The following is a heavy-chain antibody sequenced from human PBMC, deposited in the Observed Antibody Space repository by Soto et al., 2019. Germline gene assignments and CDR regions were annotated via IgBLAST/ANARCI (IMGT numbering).Heavy chain of an antibody. CDR3: ARYCSGGSXYRPSYQFDY. CDR1: GYSFTSYW. Sequence: GESLKISCKGSGYSFTSYWIGWVRQMPGEGLELMGIIYPGDSDTKYSPSFQGQVTISADKSISAAYLQWTSLKASGTAMYYSARYCSGGSXYRPSYQFDYSGXGTXXTV. V-gene: IGHV5-51*01. J-gene: IGHJ4*01. CDR2: IYPGDSDT. D-gene: IGHD2-15*01.